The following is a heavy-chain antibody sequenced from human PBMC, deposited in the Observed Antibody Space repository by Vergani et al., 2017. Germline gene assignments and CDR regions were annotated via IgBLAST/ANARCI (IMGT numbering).Heavy chain of an antibody. J-gene: IGHJ4*02. CDR1: GFTVSSNY. V-gene: IGHV3-53*01. CDR3: ARDMVRGGFDY. D-gene: IGHD3-10*01. Sequence: EVQLVESGGGLIQPGGSLRLSCAASGFTVSSNYMSWVRQAPGQGLEWVSVIYSGGSTYYADSVKGRFTISRDNSKHTLYLQMNSLRDEDTAVYYCARDMVRGGFDYWGQGTLVTVSS. CDR2: IYSGGST.